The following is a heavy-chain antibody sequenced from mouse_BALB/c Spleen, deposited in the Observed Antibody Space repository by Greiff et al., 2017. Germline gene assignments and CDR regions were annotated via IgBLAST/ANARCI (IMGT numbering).Heavy chain of an antibody. CDR1: GFTFSSYG. J-gene: IGHJ2*01. Sequence: EVMLVESGGDLVKPGGSLKLSCAASGFTFSSYGMSWVRQTPDKRLEWVATISSGGSYTYYPDSVKGRFTISRDNAKNTLYLQMSSLKSEDTAMYYCARQWTTATFYYCDYWGQGTTLTVSS. CDR3: ARQWTTATFYYCDY. D-gene: IGHD1-2*01. CDR2: ISSGGSYT. V-gene: IGHV5-6*01.